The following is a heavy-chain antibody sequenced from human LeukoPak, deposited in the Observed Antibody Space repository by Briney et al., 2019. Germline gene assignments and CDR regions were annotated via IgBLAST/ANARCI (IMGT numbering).Heavy chain of an antibody. V-gene: IGHV4-4*07. CDR1: GGSFSGYY. CDR2: IYTSGST. J-gene: IGHJ5*02. D-gene: IGHD2-15*01. CDR3: ARELYCSGGSCYSRLDP. Sequence: PSETLSLTCAVYGGSFSGYYWSWIRQPAGKGLEWIGRIYTSGSTNYNPSLKSRVTMSVDTSKNQFSLKLSSVTAADTAVYYCARELYCSGGSCYSRLDPWGQGTLVTVSS.